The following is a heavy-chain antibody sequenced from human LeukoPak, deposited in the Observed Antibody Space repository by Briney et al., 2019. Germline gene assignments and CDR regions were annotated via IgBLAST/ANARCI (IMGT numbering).Heavy chain of an antibody. J-gene: IGHJ4*02. V-gene: IGHV1-2*02. CDR2: INPNSGGT. Sequence: ALVKVSCKASGYTFTGYYMHWVRQAPGQGLEWMGWINPNSGGTNYAQKFQGRVTMTRDTSISTAYMELSRLRSDDTAVYYCARATRLAVKIAAAAPLDYWGQGTLVTVSS. D-gene: IGHD6-13*01. CDR3: ARATRLAVKIAAAAPLDY. CDR1: GYTFTGYY.